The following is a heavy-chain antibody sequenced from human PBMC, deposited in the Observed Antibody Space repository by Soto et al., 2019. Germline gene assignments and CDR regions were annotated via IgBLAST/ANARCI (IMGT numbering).Heavy chain of an antibody. D-gene: IGHD2-2*01. J-gene: IGHJ4*02. CDR3: AKRDIVVVPAAPPPFDY. CDR1: GFTFSSYA. CDR2: ISGSGGRT. V-gene: IGHV3-23*01. Sequence: GGSLRLSGAASGFTFSSYAMSWVRQAPGKGLEWVSAISGSGGRTYYADSVKGRFTISRDNSKNTLYLQMNSLRAEDTAVYYCAKRDIVVVPAAPPPFDYWGQGTLVTVSS.